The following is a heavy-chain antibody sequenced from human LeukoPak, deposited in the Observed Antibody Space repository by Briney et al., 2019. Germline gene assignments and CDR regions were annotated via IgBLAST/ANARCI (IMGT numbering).Heavy chain of an antibody. J-gene: IGHJ4*02. CDR3: ASPGYYDSSGYSI. V-gene: IGHV4-31*11. CDR1: GGSFSGYY. Sequence: SETLSLTCAVYGGSFSGYYWSWIRQHPGKGLEWIGYIYYSGSTYYNPSLKSRVTISVDTSKNQFSLKLSSVTAADTAVYYCASPGYYDSSGYSIWGQGTLVTVSS. CDR2: IYYSGST. D-gene: IGHD3-22*01.